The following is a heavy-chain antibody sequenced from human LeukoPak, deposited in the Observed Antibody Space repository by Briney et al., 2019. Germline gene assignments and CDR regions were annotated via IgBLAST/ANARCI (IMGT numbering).Heavy chain of an antibody. CDR3: ARAGYSSGWYGRAFDI. V-gene: IGHV3-30-3*01. CDR1: GFTLSGFA. Sequence: GGSLRLSCAASGFTLSGFAMHWVRQAPGKGLEWVAVLLHDGSEKYYADSVRGRFTISRDNSKNTLYVQMNSLRDEDTAVYYCARAGYSSGWYGRAFDIWGQGTMVTVSS. CDR2: LLHDGSEK. J-gene: IGHJ3*02. D-gene: IGHD6-19*01.